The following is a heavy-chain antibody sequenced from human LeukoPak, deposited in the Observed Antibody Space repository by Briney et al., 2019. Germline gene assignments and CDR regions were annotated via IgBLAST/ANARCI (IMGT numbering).Heavy chain of an antibody. CDR2: IIPILGIA. J-gene: IGHJ4*02. CDR1: GGTFSSYT. CDR3: ARAYYYDSSGSLRFDY. D-gene: IGHD3-22*01. Sequence: SVKVSCKAPGGTFSSYTISWVRQAPGQGLEWMGRIIPILGIANYAQKFQGRVTITADKSTSTAYMELSSLRSEDTAVYYCARAYYYDSSGSLRFDYWGQGTLVTVSS. V-gene: IGHV1-69*02.